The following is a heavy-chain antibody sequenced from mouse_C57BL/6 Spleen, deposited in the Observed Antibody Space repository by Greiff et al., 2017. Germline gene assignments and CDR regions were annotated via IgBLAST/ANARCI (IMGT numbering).Heavy chain of an antibody. V-gene: IGHV1-61*01. D-gene: IGHD3-1*01. Sequence: QVQLQQPGAELVRPGSSVKLSCKASGYTFTSYWMDWVKQRPGQGLEWIGNIYPSDSETHYNQKFKDKATLTVDKSSSTAYMQLSSLTSEDSAVDYCARSGESAWFAYWGQGTLVTVSA. CDR1: GYTFTSYW. J-gene: IGHJ3*01. CDR3: ARSGESAWFAY. CDR2: IYPSDSET.